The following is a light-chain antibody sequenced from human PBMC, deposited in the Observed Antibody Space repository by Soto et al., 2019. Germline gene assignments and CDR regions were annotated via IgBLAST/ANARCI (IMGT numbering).Light chain of an antibody. J-gene: IGKJ2*01. CDR2: GAS. CDR3: LQYFSSPYP. V-gene: IGKV3-20*01. CDR1: QSVSSNF. Sequence: EIVLTQSPGTLSLSPGERATLSCRASQSVSSNFLTWYQQKPGQATRLLIYGASSRASGIPDRFSGSGSGTYFTLPISRLEPEDFAVYYCLQYFSSPYPFGQGTKLEIK.